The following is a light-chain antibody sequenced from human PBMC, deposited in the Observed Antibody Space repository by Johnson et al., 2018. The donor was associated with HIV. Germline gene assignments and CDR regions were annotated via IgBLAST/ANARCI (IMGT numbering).Light chain of an antibody. CDR2: KSN. V-gene: IGLV1-51*02. CDR1: SSNIGTNY. J-gene: IGLJ1*01. Sequence: QSVLTQPPSVSAAPGQNVTISCSGGSSNIGTNYVSGYQQFPGTAPKLLICKSNKQPSGFPDRFSGSTSGTQAPRGSTGIKTGDEADYYCGTWDSSLTFYVFGTGTKVTVL. CDR3: GTWDSSLTFYV.